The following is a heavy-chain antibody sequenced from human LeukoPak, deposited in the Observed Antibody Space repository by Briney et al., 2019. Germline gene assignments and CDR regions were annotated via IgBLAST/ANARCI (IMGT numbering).Heavy chain of an antibody. CDR1: GGSISSYY. J-gene: IGHJ4*02. Sequence: PSETLPLTCTVSGGSISSYYWSWIRQPPGKGLEWIGYIYYSGSTNYNPSLKSRVTISVDTSKNQFSLKLSSVTAADTAVYYCARIHGGSYGVDYWGQGTLVTVSS. D-gene: IGHD1-26*01. V-gene: IGHV4-59*08. CDR3: ARIHGGSYGVDY. CDR2: IYYSGST.